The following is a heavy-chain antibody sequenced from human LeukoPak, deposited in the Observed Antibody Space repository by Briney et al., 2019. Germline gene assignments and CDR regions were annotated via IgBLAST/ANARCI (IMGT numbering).Heavy chain of an antibody. D-gene: IGHD5-12*01. V-gene: IGHV1-69*05. J-gene: IGHJ4*02. CDR2: IIPIFGTA. CDR3: ALGIPYSGYDWTTGDLDY. CDR1: GGTFSSYA. Sequence: ASVRVSCKASGGTFSSYAISWVRQAPGQGLEWMGGIIPIFGTANYAQKFQGRVTITTDESTSTAYMELSSLRSEDTAVYYCALGIPYSGYDWTTGDLDYWGQGTLVTVSS.